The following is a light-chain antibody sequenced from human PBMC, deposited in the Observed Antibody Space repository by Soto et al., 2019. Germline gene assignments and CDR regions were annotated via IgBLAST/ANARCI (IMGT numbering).Light chain of an antibody. CDR2: DAS. Sequence: EIVLTQSPATLSLSPGERATLSCRASQSVSSYLAWYQQTPGQAPRLLIYDASNRSTGIPARFSGSGSGTDFTRTISSLEPEDFAVDYCQPRSNWPPSLTFGGGNKVEIK. J-gene: IGKJ4*01. CDR1: QSVSSY. V-gene: IGKV3-11*01. CDR3: QPRSNWPPSLT.